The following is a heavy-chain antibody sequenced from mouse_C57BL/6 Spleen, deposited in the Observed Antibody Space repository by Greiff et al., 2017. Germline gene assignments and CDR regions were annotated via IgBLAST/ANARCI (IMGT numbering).Heavy chain of an antibody. J-gene: IGHJ4*01. CDR2: FYPGSGSI. CDR3: ARHEGSGKYYYAMDY. CDR1: GYTFTAYT. V-gene: IGHV1-62-2*01. D-gene: IGHD1-3*01. Sequence: QVQLQQSGAELVKPGASVKLSCKASGYTFTAYTIHWVKQRSGQGLEWIGWFYPGSGSIKYNEKFKDKATLSADKSSSTVYMELSRVTSEDSAVYYCARHEGSGKYYYAMDYWGQGTSVTVSS.